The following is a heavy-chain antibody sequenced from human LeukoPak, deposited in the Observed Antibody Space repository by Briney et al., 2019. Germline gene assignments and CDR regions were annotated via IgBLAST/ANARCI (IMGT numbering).Heavy chain of an antibody. CDR1: GGSISSGDYY. CDR2: IYYSGST. D-gene: IGHD1-14*01. CDR3: ARHHHLIGWFDP. J-gene: IGHJ5*02. V-gene: IGHV4-30-4*08. Sequence: PSETLSLTCTVSGGSISSGDYYWSWIRQPPGKGLEWIGYIYYSGSTYYNPSLKSRVTISVDTSKNQFSLKLSSVTAADTAVYYCARHHHLIGWFDPWGQGTLVTVSS.